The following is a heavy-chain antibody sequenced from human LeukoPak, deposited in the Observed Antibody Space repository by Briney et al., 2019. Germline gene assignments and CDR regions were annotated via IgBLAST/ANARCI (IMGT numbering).Heavy chain of an antibody. CDR3: ARLPGQ. CDR1: NGSVSSPNW. Sequence: PSETLTLTCAVSNGSVSSPNWWSWVRQPPGKGLEWIAEIYHSGSANYNPSLESRVTISVDKSKNQFSLRLTSMTAADTAVYYCARLPGQWGQGTLVIVSS. CDR2: IYHSGSA. V-gene: IGHV4-4*02. J-gene: IGHJ4*02.